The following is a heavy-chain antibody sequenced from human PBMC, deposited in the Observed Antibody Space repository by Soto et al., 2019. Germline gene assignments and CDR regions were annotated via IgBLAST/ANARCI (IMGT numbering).Heavy chain of an antibody. V-gene: IGHV3-11*01. CDR3: ARDYYGSGSYYENYYYYYGMDV. D-gene: IGHD3-10*01. CDR1: GFTFSDYY. CDR2: ISSSGSTI. J-gene: IGHJ6*02. Sequence: GESLKISCAASGFTFSDYYMSWIRQAPGKGLEWVSYISSSGSTIYYADSVKGRFTISRDNAKNSLYLQMNSLRAEDTAVYYCARDYYGSGSYYENYYYYYGMDVWGQGTTVTVSS.